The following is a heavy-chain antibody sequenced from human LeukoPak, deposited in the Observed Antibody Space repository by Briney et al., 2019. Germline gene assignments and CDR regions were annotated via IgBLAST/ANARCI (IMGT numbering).Heavy chain of an antibody. V-gene: IGHV3-48*01. Sequence: GGSLRLSCAASGFTFSSYAMDWVRQAPRKGLGWISYISSISPIYYADSVKGRFTISRDNAKNSLYLQMDSLRAEDRAVYYCAIDAGQGLVTNGKYYFDYWGQGTLVTVSS. CDR2: ISSISPI. J-gene: IGHJ4*02. D-gene: IGHD6-19*01. CDR1: GFTFSSYA. CDR3: AIDAGQGLVTNGKYYFDY.